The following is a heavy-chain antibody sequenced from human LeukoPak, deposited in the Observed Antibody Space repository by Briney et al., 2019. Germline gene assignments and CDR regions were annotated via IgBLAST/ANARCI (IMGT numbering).Heavy chain of an antibody. Sequence: PSETLSLTCTVSGVSICSYYWSCLRQRAGKGLEWIGRIYSSGSTNYNTSPKSRVTMSVDTSKNQYSRKLSSVTAAYTAVYYRARDRVNFWSGYSTINWFYPWGQGALVTVSS. CDR2: IYSSGST. CDR1: GVSICSYY. CDR3: ARDRVNFWSGYSTINWFYP. V-gene: IGHV4-4*07. D-gene: IGHD3-3*01. J-gene: IGHJ5*02.